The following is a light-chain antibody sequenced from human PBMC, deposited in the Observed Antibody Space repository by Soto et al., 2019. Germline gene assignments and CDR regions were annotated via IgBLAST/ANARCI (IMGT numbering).Light chain of an antibody. J-gene: IGLJ3*02. CDR3: QAYDYSLTASV. V-gene: IGLV1-40*01. CDR1: SSNLGAGYD. CDR2: GNR. Sequence: QAVLTQPPSVSGAPGQRVTLSCTGNSSNLGAGYDVHWYQQLPGAAPKLVIFGNRNRPSGVPERFSGSKSGTSASLAITGLQAEDEAHYYCQAYDYSLTASVFGGGTKLTVL.